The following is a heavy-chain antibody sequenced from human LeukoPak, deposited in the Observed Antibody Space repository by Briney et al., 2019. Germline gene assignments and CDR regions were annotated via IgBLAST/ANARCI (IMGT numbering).Heavy chain of an antibody. CDR1: GGSFSSGSYY. V-gene: IGHV4-61*01. CDR3: ARDYSRYLGGGFDY. Sequence: PSETLSLTCTVSGGSFSSGSYYWSWIRQPPGKGLEWIGYIYYSGSTNYNPSLKSRVTISVDTSKNQFSLKLSSVTAADTAVYYCARDYSRYLGGGFDYWGQGTLVTVSS. D-gene: IGHD3-16*01. CDR2: IYYSGST. J-gene: IGHJ4*02.